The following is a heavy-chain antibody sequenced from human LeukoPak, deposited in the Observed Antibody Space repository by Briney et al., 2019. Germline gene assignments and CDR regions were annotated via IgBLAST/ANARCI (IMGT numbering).Heavy chain of an antibody. CDR3: ARHVSGDYDFWSGYQRPFDY. CDR1: GYSISSGYY. D-gene: IGHD3-3*01. V-gene: IGHV4-38-2*01. CDR2: IYHSGST. J-gene: IGHJ4*02. Sequence: SETLSLTCAVSGYSISSGYYWGWIRQPPGKGLEWIGSIYHSGSTYYNPSLKSRVTISVDTSKNQSSLKLSSVTAADAAVYYCARHVSGDYDFWSGYQRPFDYWGQGTLVTVSS.